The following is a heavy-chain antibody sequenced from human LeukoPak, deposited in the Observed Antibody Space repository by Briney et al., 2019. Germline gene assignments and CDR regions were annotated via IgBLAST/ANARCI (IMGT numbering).Heavy chain of an antibody. Sequence: SSETLSLTCIVSGGSIRSGDYYWSWIRQHPGKGLEWIGYIYYSGSTYYNPSLKSRVTISVDTSKNQFSLKLSSVTAADTAVYYCASGSAEEWLSRAEYFQHWGQGTLVTVSS. J-gene: IGHJ1*01. V-gene: IGHV4-31*03. CDR1: GGSIRSGDYY. CDR3: ASGSAEEWLSRAEYFQH. CDR2: IYYSGST. D-gene: IGHD3-3*01.